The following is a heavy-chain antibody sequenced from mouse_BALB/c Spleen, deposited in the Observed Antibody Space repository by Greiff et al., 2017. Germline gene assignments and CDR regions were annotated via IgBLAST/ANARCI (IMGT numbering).Heavy chain of an antibody. D-gene: IGHD1-2*01. J-gene: IGHJ3*01. Sequence: QVQLQQPGAELVKPGASVKLSCKASGYTFTSYWMHWVKQRPGQGLEWIGEINPSNGRTNYNEKFKSKATLTVDKSSSTAYMQLSSLTSEDSAVYYCARGLRPAYWGQGTLVTVSA. CDR1: GYTFTSYW. CDR2: INPSNGRT. V-gene: IGHV1S81*02. CDR3: ARGLRPAY.